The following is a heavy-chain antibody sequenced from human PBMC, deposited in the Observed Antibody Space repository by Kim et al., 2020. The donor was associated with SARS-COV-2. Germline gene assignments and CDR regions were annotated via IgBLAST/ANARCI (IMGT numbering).Heavy chain of an antibody. D-gene: IGHD3-22*01. J-gene: IGHJ4*02. CDR3: AKRYYETSGWFDY. V-gene: IGHV3-23*01. Sequence: ADSVTGRFTISRDNSKNTLYLQMNSLRAEDTAVYYCAKRYYETSGWFDYWGQGTLVTVSS.